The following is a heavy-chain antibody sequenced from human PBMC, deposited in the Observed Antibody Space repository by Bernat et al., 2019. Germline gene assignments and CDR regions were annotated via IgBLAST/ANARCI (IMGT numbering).Heavy chain of an antibody. CDR1: GFTVSSNY. J-gene: IGHJ4*02. V-gene: IGHV3-53*01. D-gene: IGHD3-9*01. CDR2: IYSGGST. Sequence: VQLVESGGGVVQPGRSLRLSCAASGFTVSSNYMSWVRQAPGKGLEWVSVIYSGGSTYYADSVKGRFTISRDNSKNTLYLQMNSLRAEDTAVYYCASEYYDILTGYYHPDYWGQGTLVTVSS. CDR3: ASEYYDILTGYYHPDY.